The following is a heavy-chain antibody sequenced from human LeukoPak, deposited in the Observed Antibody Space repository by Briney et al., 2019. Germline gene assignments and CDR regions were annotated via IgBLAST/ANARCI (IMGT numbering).Heavy chain of an antibody. Sequence: ASVKVSCKVSGYTLTELSMHWVRQAPGKGLEWMGGFDPEDGETIYAQKFQGRVTMTEDTSTDTAYMELSSLRSEDTAVYYCATASYDSSGYMPSYWGQGTLATVSS. CDR1: GYTLTELS. CDR2: FDPEDGET. CDR3: ATASYDSSGYMPSY. D-gene: IGHD3-22*01. V-gene: IGHV1-24*01. J-gene: IGHJ4*02.